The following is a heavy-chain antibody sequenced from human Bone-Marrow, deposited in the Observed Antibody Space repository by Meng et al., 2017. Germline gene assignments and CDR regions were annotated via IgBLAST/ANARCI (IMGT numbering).Heavy chain of an antibody. CDR1: GGSFSGYY. Sequence: SETLSLTCAVYGGSFSGYYWSWIRQPPGKGLEWIGEINHSGSTNYNPSLKSRVTISVDTSKNQFSLKLSSVTAAGTAVYYCARGLVLRYFDWLLGGPPDYWGQGTLVTVSS. D-gene: IGHD3-9*01. V-gene: IGHV4-34*01. CDR3: ARGLVLRYFDWLLGGPPDY. CDR2: INHSGST. J-gene: IGHJ4*02.